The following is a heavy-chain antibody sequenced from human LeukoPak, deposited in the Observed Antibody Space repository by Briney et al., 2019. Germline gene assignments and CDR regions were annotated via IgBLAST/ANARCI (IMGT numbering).Heavy chain of an antibody. Sequence: PGGSLRLSCAASGFTFDDYGMSWVRQAPGKGLEWVSGINWNGGSTGYADSVKGRFTISRGNAKNPLYLQMNSLRAEDTALYYCARLGGSYYYYMDVWGKGTTVTVSS. CDR1: GFTFDDYG. D-gene: IGHD3-10*01. V-gene: IGHV3-20*04. CDR3: ARLGGSYYYYMDV. J-gene: IGHJ6*03. CDR2: INWNGGST.